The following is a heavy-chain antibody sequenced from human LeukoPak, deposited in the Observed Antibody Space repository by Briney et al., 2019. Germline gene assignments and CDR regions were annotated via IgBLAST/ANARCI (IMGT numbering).Heavy chain of an antibody. CDR1: GGSISSYY. CDR2: IYYSGST. J-gene: IGHJ4*02. Sequence: SETLSLTCTVSGGSISSYYWSWIRQPPGKGLECIGYIYYSGSTNYNPSLKSRVTISVDTSKNQFSLKLSSVTAADTAVYYCASRHCSGGSCYFDYWGQGTLVTVSS. V-gene: IGHV4-59*08. D-gene: IGHD2-15*01. CDR3: ASRHCSGGSCYFDY.